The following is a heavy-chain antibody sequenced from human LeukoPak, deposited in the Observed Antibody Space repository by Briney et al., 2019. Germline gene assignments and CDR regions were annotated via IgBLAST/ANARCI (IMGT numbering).Heavy chain of an antibody. CDR1: GGSFSSYY. CDR3: ARGRAFFD. D-gene: IGHD3-3*02. Sequence: SETLSLTCAVYGGSFSSYYWNWIRQPPGKGLEWIGEINNSGSTNYNPSLKSRVTISRDTSENQFSLKLSSVTAADTAVYYCARGRAFFDWGQGTLVTVSS. V-gene: IGHV4-34*01. CDR2: INNSGST. J-gene: IGHJ4*02.